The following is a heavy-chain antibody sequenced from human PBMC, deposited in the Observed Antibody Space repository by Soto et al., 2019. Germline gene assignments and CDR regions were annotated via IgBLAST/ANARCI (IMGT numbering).Heavy chain of an antibody. CDR1: GFTFIDYY. J-gene: IGHJ5*02. CDR3: ARVDSSPENP. Sequence: PGGSLRLSCAASGFTFIDYYMILIRQAPGKGLEWVSYISSSGSTIYYADSVKGRFTISRDNAKNSLYLQMNSLRAEDTAVYYCARVDSSPENPWGQGTQVTVSS. D-gene: IGHD6-13*01. CDR2: ISSSGSTI. V-gene: IGHV3-11*01.